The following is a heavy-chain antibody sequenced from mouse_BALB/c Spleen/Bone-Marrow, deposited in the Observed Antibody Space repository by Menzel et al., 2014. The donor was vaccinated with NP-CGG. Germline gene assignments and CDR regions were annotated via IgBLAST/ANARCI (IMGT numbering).Heavy chain of an antibody. D-gene: IGHD2-3*01. Sequence: EVKLVESGGGLVHPGGSLKLSCAASGFDFSRYWMGWVRQAPGKGLEWIGEINPDSSTINYTPSLEDKFIISRDNAKNTLHLQMSKVRSEDTALYYCSRLGYYGGFAYWGQGTLVTVSA. CDR2: INPDSSTI. V-gene: IGHV4-1*02. CDR3: SRLGYYGGFAY. J-gene: IGHJ3*01. CDR1: GFDFSRYW.